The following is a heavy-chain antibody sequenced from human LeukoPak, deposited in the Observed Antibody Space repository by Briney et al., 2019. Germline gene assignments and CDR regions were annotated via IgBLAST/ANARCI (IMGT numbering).Heavy chain of an antibody. Sequence: ASETLSLTCTVSGASISSSRDYWAWIRQPPGEGLEWIGSIYYRGDTYYGPSLKSRVTISIDMSKNQFSLRLNSVTAADTAVYYCARDQYYDVSTYYEIDYWGQGTLVTVSS. V-gene: IGHV4-39*07. CDR1: GASISSSRDY. D-gene: IGHD3-22*01. J-gene: IGHJ4*02. CDR2: IYYRGDT. CDR3: ARDQYYDVSTYYEIDY.